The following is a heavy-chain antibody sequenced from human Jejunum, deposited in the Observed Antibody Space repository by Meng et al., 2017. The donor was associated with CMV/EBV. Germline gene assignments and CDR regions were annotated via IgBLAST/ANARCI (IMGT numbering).Heavy chain of an antibody. J-gene: IGHJ4*02. CDR1: GYSFPTYW. V-gene: IGHV5-51*01. Sequence: SGYSFPTYWIGWVRQMPGKGPEWMGSIYPGDSDTRYSPSFQGQVSISADRSITTAYLQWSSLKASDTAMYYCTSSYYLSGVFDNWGQGTLVTVSS. CDR3: TSSYYLSGVFDN. D-gene: IGHD3-22*01. CDR2: IYPGDSDT.